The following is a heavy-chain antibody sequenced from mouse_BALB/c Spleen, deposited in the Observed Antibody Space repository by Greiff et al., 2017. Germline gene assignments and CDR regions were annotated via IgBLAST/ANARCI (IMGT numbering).Heavy chain of an antibody. CDR1: GYTFTSYW. D-gene: IGHD1-1*01. CDR3: ARRTTGFDY. V-gene: IGHV1-87*01. Sequence: VQLVESGAELARPGASVKLSCKASGYTFTSYWMQWVKQRPGQGLEWIGAIYPGDGDTRYTQKFKGKATLTADKSSSTAYMQLSSLASEDSAVYYCARRTTGFDYWGQGTTLTVSS. CDR2: IYPGDGDT. J-gene: IGHJ2*01.